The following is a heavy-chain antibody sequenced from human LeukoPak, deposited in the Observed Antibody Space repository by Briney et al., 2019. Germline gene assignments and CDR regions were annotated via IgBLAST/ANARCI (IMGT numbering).Heavy chain of an antibody. V-gene: IGHV4-61*02. J-gene: IGHJ4*02. D-gene: IGHD3-22*01. CDR3: ARSGWHSSGYPITFDY. Sequence: SETLSLTCTVSGGSLSSGSYYWGWIRQPAGKGLEGFGRIDTSGSTNYNPHLKRRVPISVDTSKNQFSLKLSSVTAADTAVYYCARSGWHSSGYPITFDYWGQGTLVTVPS. CDR2: IDTSGST. CDR1: GGSLSSGSYY.